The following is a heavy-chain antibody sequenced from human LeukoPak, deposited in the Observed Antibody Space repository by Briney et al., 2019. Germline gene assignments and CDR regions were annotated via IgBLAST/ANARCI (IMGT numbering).Heavy chain of an antibody. CDR2: IWYDGSNK. CDR1: GFTFSNYG. Sequence: GRSLRLSCVASGFTFSNYGMHWVRQAPGKGLEWVAVIWYDGSNKFYADSVKGRFTISRDNSKNTLYLQMSSLRAEDTAVYYCARSLAGYTLVSPDYWGQGTLVSVSS. D-gene: IGHD5-18*01. V-gene: IGHV3-33*01. CDR3: ARSLAGYTLVSPDY. J-gene: IGHJ4*02.